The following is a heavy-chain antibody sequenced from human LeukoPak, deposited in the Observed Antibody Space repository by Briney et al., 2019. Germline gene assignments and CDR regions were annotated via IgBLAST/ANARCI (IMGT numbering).Heavy chain of an antibody. J-gene: IGHJ4*02. CDR2: IKEDGSEN. CDR3: ATNSNYRFEY. CDR1: GLTFSRYW. Sequence: GGFLRLSCAASGLTFSRYWMSWVRQAPGKGLEWVANIKEDGSENFYVDSVKGRFTISRDNAKDSLYLQMTSLRAEDSAVYYCATNSNYRFEYWGQGAPVTVSS. V-gene: IGHV3-7*01. D-gene: IGHD5-24*01.